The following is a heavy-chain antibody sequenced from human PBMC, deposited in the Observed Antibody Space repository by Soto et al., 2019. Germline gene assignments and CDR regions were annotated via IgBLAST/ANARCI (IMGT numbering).Heavy chain of an antibody. D-gene: IGHD2-15*01. CDR2: IYYSGST. Sequence: SETLSLTCTVSGGSISSYYWSWIRQPPGKGLEWIGYIYYSGSTNYNPSLKSRVTISVATSKNQFSLKLSSVTAADTAVYYCARVPLDCSGGSCGFVGDAFDIWGQGTMVTVSS. V-gene: IGHV4-59*01. CDR3: ARVPLDCSGGSCGFVGDAFDI. CDR1: GGSISSYY. J-gene: IGHJ3*02.